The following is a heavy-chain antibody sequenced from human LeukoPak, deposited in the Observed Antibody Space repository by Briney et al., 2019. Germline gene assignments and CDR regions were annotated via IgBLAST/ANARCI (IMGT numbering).Heavy chain of an antibody. Sequence: GRSLRLSCAASGFTFSSYAMHWVSQAPGKGLEWVAVISYDGSNKYYADSVKGRFTISRDNSKNTLYLQMNSLRAEDTAVYYCARVDVVVPAAFDYWGQGTLVTVSS. CDR1: GFTFSSYA. V-gene: IGHV3-30*04. CDR3: ARVDVVVPAAFDY. D-gene: IGHD2-2*01. J-gene: IGHJ4*02. CDR2: ISYDGSNK.